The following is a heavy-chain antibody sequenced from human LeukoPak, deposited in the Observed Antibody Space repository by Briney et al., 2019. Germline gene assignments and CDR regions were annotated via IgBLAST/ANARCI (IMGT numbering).Heavy chain of an antibody. CDR2: ISSNGGST. D-gene: IGHD4-23*01. V-gene: IGHV3-64*01. J-gene: IGHJ2*01. CDR3: ARDLGGPDWYFDL. Sequence: GGSLRLSCAASGFTLSSYAMHWVRQAPGKGLEYVSAISSNGGSTYYANSVKGRFTISRDNSKNTLYLQMGSLRAEDMAVYYCARDLGGPDWYFDLWGRGTLVTVSS. CDR1: GFTLSSYA.